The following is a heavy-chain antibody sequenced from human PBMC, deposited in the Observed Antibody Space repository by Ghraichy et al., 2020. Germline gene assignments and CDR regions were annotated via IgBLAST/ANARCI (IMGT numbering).Heavy chain of an antibody. Sequence: GGSLRLSCAASGFTFSNYAMSWVRQTPGKGLEWVSGVSGSGDTTFHVDSVKGRFTISRDNSKNSLHLQMNSLRAEDTALYYCAKSPDFKWRQLGISFDSWGQGTLVTVSS. V-gene: IGHV3-23*01. J-gene: IGHJ4*02. CDR1: GFTFSNYA. CDR2: VSGSGDTT. D-gene: IGHD5-24*01. CDR3: AKSPDFKWRQLGISFDS.